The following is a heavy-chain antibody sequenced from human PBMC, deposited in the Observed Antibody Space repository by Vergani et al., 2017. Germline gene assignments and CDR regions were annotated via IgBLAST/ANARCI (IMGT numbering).Heavy chain of an antibody. V-gene: IGHV3-7*01. CDR1: GFTFSSYW. CDR3: ARDLVSSYYDVWSGLRYAFDI. J-gene: IGHJ3*02. D-gene: IGHD3-3*01. CDR2: IKQDGSEK. Sequence: EVQLVESGGGLVQPGGSLRLSCAASGFTFSSYWMSWVRQAPGKGLEWVANIKQDGSEKYYVDSVKGRFTISRDNAKNLLYLQMNSLRAEDTAVYYCARDLVSSYYDVWSGLRYAFDIWGQGTMVTVSS.